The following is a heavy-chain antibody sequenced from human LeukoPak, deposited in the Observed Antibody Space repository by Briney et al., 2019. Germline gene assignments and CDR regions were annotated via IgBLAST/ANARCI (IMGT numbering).Heavy chain of an antibody. Sequence: ASVKLSCKASGYTFTTYAIHWVRQAPGQGLEWMGWINTKSGNPTSAQDFTGRFVFSLDTSVTTAYLQINSLKTEDTAVYFCARDLYNDGNDYTGAFWGQGTLVTVSS. D-gene: IGHD3-22*01. CDR2: INTKSGNP. CDR3: ARDLYNDGNDYTGAF. V-gene: IGHV7-4-1*02. CDR1: GYTFTTYA. J-gene: IGHJ4*02.